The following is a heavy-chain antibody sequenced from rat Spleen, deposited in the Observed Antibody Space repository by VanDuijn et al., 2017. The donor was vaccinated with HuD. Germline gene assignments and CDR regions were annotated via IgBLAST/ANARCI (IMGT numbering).Heavy chain of an antibody. J-gene: IGHJ2*01. CDR3: ARHNYYSGYYFDY. CDR1: GLTFSNYG. Sequence: EVQLVESGGGLVQPGRSLKLSCAAPGLTFSNYGMAWVRQAPTTVLEWVATISYDGSSTYYRDSVKGRFTIYRDNAKSTRYLQMDSLRSEDTATYYCARHNYYSGYYFDYWGQGVMVTVSS. CDR2: ISYDGSST. D-gene: IGHD1-1*01. V-gene: IGHV5-29*01.